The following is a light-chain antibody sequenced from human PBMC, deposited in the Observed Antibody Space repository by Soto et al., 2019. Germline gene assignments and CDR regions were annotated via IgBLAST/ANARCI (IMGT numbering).Light chain of an antibody. J-gene: IGLJ2*01. CDR1: SSNIESNT. V-gene: IGLV1-44*01. CDR2: SNN. Sequence: QSVLTQPPSASGTPGQRVTISCSGSSSNIESNTVNWYQQLPGTAPKLLIYSNNQRPSGVPDRFSGSKSGTSASLAISGLQSEDEADYYCAAWDDSLNGVVFGGGPKLTVL. CDR3: AAWDDSLNGVV.